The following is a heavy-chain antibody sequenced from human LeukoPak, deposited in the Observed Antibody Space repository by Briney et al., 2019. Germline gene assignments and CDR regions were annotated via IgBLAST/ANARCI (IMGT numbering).Heavy chain of an antibody. J-gene: IGHJ4*02. CDR3: AREPYNYDSSGYYYLLDY. D-gene: IGHD3-22*01. CDR1: GDSVSRNSAA. Sequence: SQTLSLTCAISGDSVSRNSAAWNWIRQSPSRGLEWLGRTYYRAKWYNGYAVSVKSRITMKPETSKNWISLPLNSLTPEDTAVHYSAREPYNYDSSGYYYLLDYWGQGTLVTVSS. V-gene: IGHV6-1*01. CDR2: TYYRAKWYN.